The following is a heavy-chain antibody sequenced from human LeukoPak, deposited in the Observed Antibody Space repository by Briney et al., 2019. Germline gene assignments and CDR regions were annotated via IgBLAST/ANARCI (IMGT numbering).Heavy chain of an antibody. CDR3: ARVVLTGYYNLFFDY. Sequence: PGGSLRLSCAASGFTFDDYAMHWVRQAPGKGLEWVSGISWNSGSIGYADSVKGRFTISRDNSKNTLYLQMNSLRAEDTAVYYCARVVLTGYYNLFFDYWGQGTLVTVSS. CDR1: GFTFDDYA. D-gene: IGHD3-9*01. CDR2: ISWNSGSI. V-gene: IGHV3-9*01. J-gene: IGHJ4*02.